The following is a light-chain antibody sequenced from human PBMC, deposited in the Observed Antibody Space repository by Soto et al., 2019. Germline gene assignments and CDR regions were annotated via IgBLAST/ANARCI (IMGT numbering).Light chain of an antibody. CDR1: SSDVGGYNY. CDR3: CSYAGSYTPFYV. V-gene: IGLV2-11*01. J-gene: IGLJ1*01. Sequence: QSALTQPRSVSGSPGQSVTISCTGTSSDVGGYNYVSWYQQHPGKAPKLMIYDVSKRPSGVPDRFSGSKSGNTASLTISGLQAEDEADYYCCSYAGSYTPFYVFGTGTKLTGL. CDR2: DVS.